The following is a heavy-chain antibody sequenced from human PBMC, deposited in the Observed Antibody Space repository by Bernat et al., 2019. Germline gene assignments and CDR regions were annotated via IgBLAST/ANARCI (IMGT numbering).Heavy chain of an antibody. CDR1: GFTFSTYG. D-gene: IGHD3-16*02. Sequence: QVQLVESGGGVVQPGGSLRLSCGASGFTFSTYGMHWVRQAPGKGLEWVAFIRYDGTNKYYADSVKGRFTISRDNSKNTLYLQMNSLRAEDTAVYYCAKGPNLGPDYDYVWGSYRFDYWGQGTLVTVSS. CDR2: IRYDGTNK. V-gene: IGHV3-30*02. J-gene: IGHJ4*02. CDR3: AKGPNLGPDYDYVWGSYRFDY.